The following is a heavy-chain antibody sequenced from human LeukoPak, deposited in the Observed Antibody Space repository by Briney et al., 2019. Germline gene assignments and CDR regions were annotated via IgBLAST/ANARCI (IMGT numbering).Heavy chain of an antibody. CDR1: GFTVSSNY. CDR3: ARGLEGITMVRGVIPIGMDV. CDR2: IYSGGST. D-gene: IGHD3-10*01. Sequence: GGSLRLSCAASGFTVSSNYMSWVRQAPGKGLEWVSVIYSGGSTYYADSVKGRFTIPRDNSKNTLYLQMNSLRAEDTAVYYCARGLEGITMVRGVIPIGMDVWGKGTTVTVSS. V-gene: IGHV3-53*01. J-gene: IGHJ6*04.